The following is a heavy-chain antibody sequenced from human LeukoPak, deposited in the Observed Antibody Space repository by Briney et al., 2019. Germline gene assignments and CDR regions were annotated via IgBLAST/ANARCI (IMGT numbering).Heavy chain of an antibody. J-gene: IGHJ4*02. Sequence: GGSLRLSCAASGFSFDDYGMRWVRQVPGKGLEWVTGINWNGDRTSYVDSVKGRFTISRDNAKNSLHLQMNSLRVEDTAFYYCTRKGVSGSSLRQFFDYWGQGTLVAVTS. CDR1: GFSFDDYG. CDR2: INWNGDRT. D-gene: IGHD2-15*01. V-gene: IGHV3-20*04. CDR3: TRKGVSGSSLRQFFDY.